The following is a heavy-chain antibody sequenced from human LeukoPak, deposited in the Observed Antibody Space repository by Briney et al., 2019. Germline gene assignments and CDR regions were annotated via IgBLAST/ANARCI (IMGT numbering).Heavy chain of an antibody. D-gene: IGHD3-22*01. Sequence: SETLSLTCTVSGGSISSSSYYWGWICQPPGKGLEWIGSIYYSGSTYYNPSLESRVTISVDTSKNQFSLRLSSVTAADTALYYCARHVGSGGYFLHWFDPWGQGTLVTVSS. J-gene: IGHJ5*02. V-gene: IGHV4-39*01. CDR1: GGSISSSSYY. CDR2: IYYSGST. CDR3: ARHVGSGGYFLHWFDP.